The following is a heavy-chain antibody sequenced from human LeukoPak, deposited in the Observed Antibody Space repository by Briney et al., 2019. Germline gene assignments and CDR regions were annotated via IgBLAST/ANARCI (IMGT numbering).Heavy chain of an antibody. V-gene: IGHV4-34*01. J-gene: IGHJ6*02. CDR1: GGSFSGYH. CDR2: INHSGST. D-gene: IGHD3-10*01. CDR3: ARGRITMVLYYGMDV. Sequence: PSETLSLTCAVYGGSFSGYHWSWIRQPPGKGLEWIGEINHSGSTNYNPSLKSRVTISVDTSKNQFSLKLSSVTAADTAVYYCARGRITMVLYYGMDVWGQGTTVTVSS.